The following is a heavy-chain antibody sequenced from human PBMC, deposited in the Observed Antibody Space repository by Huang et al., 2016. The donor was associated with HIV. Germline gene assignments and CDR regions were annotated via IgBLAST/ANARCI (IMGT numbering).Heavy chain of an antibody. D-gene: IGHD5-12*01. CDR2: ISYDGSYQ. J-gene: IGHJ4*02. CDR1: GFTFRNYG. CDR3: AKDREDSAYQLDY. Sequence: QVQLVESGGGVVQPGRSLRLSCAASGFTFRNYGVHWVRQAPGNGLEWVAAISYDGSYQYYSDSVKGRFTISRDDSQNTLYLQMSSLRAEDTAVYFCAKDREDSAYQLDYWGQGTRVTVSS. V-gene: IGHV3-30*18.